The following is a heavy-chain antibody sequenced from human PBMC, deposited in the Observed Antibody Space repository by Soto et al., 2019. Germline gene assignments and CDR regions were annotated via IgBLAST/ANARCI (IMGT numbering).Heavy chain of an antibody. Sequence: PGGSLRLSCAASGFTFSSYSMNWVRQAPGKGLEWVSSISSSSSYIYYADSVKGRFTISRDNAKNSLYLQMNSLRAEDTAVYYCARMVRGVVPYYYYGMDVWGQGTTV. D-gene: IGHD3-10*01. CDR1: GFTFSSYS. CDR3: ARMVRGVVPYYYYGMDV. J-gene: IGHJ6*02. CDR2: ISSSSSYI. V-gene: IGHV3-21*01.